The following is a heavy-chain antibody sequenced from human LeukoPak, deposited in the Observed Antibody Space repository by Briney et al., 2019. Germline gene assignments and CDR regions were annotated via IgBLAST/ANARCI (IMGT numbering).Heavy chain of an antibody. Sequence: GGSLRLSCAASGFTFDDYAMHWVRQAPGKGLEWVSGISWNSGSIGYADSVKGRFTISRDNAKNSLYLQMNSLRAEDTDLYYCAKDSSRWGELSYPIHWGQGTLVTVSS. J-gene: IGHJ4*02. V-gene: IGHV3-9*01. CDR3: AKDSSRWGELSYPIH. CDR2: ISWNSGSI. D-gene: IGHD3-16*02. CDR1: GFTFDDYA.